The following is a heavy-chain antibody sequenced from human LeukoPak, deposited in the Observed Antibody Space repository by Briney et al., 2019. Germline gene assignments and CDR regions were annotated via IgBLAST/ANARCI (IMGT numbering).Heavy chain of an antibody. CDR1: GFTFSNAW. CDR3: TTVNPGLYSSGWPYYYGMDV. V-gene: IGHV3-15*01. J-gene: IGHJ6*02. CDR2: IKSKTDGGTT. D-gene: IGHD6-19*01. Sequence: GGSLRLSCAASGFTFSNAWMSWVRQAPGKGLEWVGRIKSKTDGGTTDYAAPVKGRFTISRDDSKNTLYLQMNSLKTEDTAVYYCTTVNPGLYSSGWPYYYGMDVWGRGTTVTVSS.